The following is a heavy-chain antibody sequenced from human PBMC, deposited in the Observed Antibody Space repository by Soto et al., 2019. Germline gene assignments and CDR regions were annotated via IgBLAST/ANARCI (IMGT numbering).Heavy chain of an antibody. Sequence: EVQLVESGGVLVQPGESLRLSCAASGFPFSSYEMNWVRQAPGKGLEWVAYISSGGGNIYYAESVKGRFTIYRDNAKNSVDLQMNSLRAEDTAVYYCARDRWLRYSGYDWHFDYWGQGTLVTVSS. CDR3: ARDRWLRYSGYDWHFDY. CDR1: GFPFSSYE. J-gene: IGHJ4*02. D-gene: IGHD5-12*01. V-gene: IGHV3-48*03. CDR2: ISSGGGNI.